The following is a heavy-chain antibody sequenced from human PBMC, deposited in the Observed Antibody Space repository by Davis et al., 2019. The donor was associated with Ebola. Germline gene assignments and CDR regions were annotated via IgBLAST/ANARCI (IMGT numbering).Heavy chain of an antibody. Sequence: GESLKISCAASGFTFSSYWMSWVRQAPGKGLEWVANIKQDGSEKYYVDSVKGRFTISRDNAKKSLYLQMNSLRAEDTSVYYCARDRIYSNYEFDYWGQGTLVTVSS. D-gene: IGHD4-11*01. CDR2: IKQDGSEK. CDR1: GFTFSSYW. V-gene: IGHV3-7*01. J-gene: IGHJ4*02. CDR3: ARDRIYSNYEFDY.